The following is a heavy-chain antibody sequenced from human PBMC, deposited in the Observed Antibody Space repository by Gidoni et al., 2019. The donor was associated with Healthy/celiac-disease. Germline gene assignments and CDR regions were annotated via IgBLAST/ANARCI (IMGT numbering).Heavy chain of an antibody. Sequence: EVQLVESGGGLVQPGRSLRLSCAASGFTFDDYAMHWVRQAPGKGLEWVSGISWNSGSIGYADSVKCRFTISRDNAKNSLYLQMNSLRAEDTALYYCAKGERGIAGYYFDYWGQGTLVTVSS. CDR2: ISWNSGSI. J-gene: IGHJ4*02. CDR1: GFTFDDYA. D-gene: IGHD6-13*01. CDR3: AKGERGIAGYYFDY. V-gene: IGHV3-9*01.